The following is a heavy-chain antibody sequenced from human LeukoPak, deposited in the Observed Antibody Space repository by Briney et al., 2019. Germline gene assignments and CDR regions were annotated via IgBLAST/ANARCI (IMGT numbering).Heavy chain of an antibody. CDR2: IWYGGSNK. V-gene: IGHV3-30*02. CDR3: AKESNNDAFDI. CDR1: GFTFSSYG. D-gene: IGHD4-11*01. Sequence: GGSLRLSCAASGFTFSSYGMHWVRQAPGKELEWVAGIWYGGSNKYYADSVKGRFTISRDNSKNTLYLQMNSLRAEDTAVYYCAKESNNDAFDIWGQGKMVTVSS. J-gene: IGHJ3*02.